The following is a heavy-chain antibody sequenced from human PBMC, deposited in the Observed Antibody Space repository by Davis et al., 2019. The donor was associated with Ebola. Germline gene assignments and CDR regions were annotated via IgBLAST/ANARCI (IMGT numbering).Heavy chain of an antibody. CDR1: GGSISSYY. V-gene: IGHV4-59*12. D-gene: IGHD5-18*01. CDR2: IYYSGST. Sequence: SETLSLTCTVSGGSISSYYWNWIRQPPGKGLEWIGYIYYSGSTNYNPSLKSRVTISVDTSKNQFSLKLSSVTAADTAVYYCARGRRYSYGPPRYWGQGTLVTVSS. CDR3: ARGRRYSYGPPRY. J-gene: IGHJ4*02.